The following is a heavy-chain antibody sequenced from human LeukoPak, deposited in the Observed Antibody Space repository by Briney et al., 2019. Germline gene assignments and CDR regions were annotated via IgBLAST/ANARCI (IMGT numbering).Heavy chain of an antibody. V-gene: IGHV1-18*01. J-gene: IGHJ4*02. D-gene: IGHD2-2*01. CDR1: GYTFTSYG. CDR2: ISAYNGNT. Sequence: ASVKVSCKASGYTFTSYGISWVRQAPGQGLEWMGWISAYNGNTNYAQKLQGRVTMTTDTSTSTAYMELRSLRSGDTAVYYCARDEGSGYCSSTSCYPSSGWYPYWGQGTLVTVSS. CDR3: ARDEGSGYCSSTSCYPSSGWYPY.